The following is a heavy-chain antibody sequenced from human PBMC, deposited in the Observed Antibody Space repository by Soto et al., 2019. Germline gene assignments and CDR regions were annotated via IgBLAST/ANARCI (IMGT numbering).Heavy chain of an antibody. Sequence: GGSLRLSCAASGFTFSAYSLDWVRRAPGKGLEWVSGLFGNGGGISYADSVKGRFTISRDNSNNMLYLQMRSLRVEDTAVYYCAKDRQPDGLWPFDHWGQGTLVTVSS. D-gene: IGHD2-8*01. CDR2: LFGNGGGI. V-gene: IGHV3-23*01. CDR3: AKDRQPDGLWPFDH. J-gene: IGHJ4*02. CDR1: GFTFSAYS.